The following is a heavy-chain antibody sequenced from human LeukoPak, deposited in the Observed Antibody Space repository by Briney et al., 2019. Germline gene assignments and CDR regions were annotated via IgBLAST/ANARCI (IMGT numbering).Heavy chain of an antibody. D-gene: IGHD3-10*02. CDR1: GYTFAAYY. Sequence: ASVKVSCKASGYTFAAYYMYWVRQAPGQGLEWMGWISAQHGQTEYAPNSQDRVTMTTDTYTNTAYMELRSLRSDDTAVYYCAGSLGSPDYWGQGTLVTVSS. V-gene: IGHV1-18*04. CDR2: ISAQHGQT. CDR3: AGSLGSPDY. J-gene: IGHJ4*02.